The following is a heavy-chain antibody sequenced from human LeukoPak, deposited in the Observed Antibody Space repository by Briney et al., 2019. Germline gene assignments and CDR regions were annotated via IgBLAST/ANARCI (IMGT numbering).Heavy chain of an antibody. CDR1: SVSISGGGSC. Sequence: SETLSLTCGVSSVSISGGGSCWNWIRQPPGKELEWIGYICYSGITYYNPSLKSRVTISLDTSNNQFALHLSSVTAADTAVYYCARQVGRGTQVYYMDVWGKGTTVTVSS. J-gene: IGHJ6*03. CDR2: ICYSGIT. D-gene: IGHD3-16*01. CDR3: ARQVGRGTQVYYMDV. V-gene: IGHV4-30-4*07.